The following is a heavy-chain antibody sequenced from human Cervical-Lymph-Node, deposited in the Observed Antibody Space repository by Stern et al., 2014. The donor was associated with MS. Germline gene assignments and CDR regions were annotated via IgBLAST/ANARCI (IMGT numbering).Heavy chain of an antibody. CDR1: GYTFTSYA. D-gene: IGHD6-19*01. CDR3: ARDQEYSSGWYSWFDP. Sequence: QLMQSGAEVKKPGASVKVSCKASGYTFTSYAMHWVRQAPGQRLEWMGWINAGNGNTKYSQKFQGRVTITRDTSASTAYMELSSLRSEDTAVYYCARDQEYSSGWYSWFDPWGQGTLVTVSS. J-gene: IGHJ5*02. CDR2: INAGNGNT. V-gene: IGHV1-3*01.